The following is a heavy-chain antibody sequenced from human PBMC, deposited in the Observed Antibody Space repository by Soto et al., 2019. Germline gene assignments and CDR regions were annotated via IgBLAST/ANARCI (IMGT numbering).Heavy chain of an antibody. Sequence: QITLKESGPTLVKPTQTLTLTCTFSGFSLSTSGMGVGWIRQPPGKALEWLALIYWDDDKRYSPSLKSRLTITKDTSKNQVVLTMTNMDPVDTATYYCAHRRAYCTGVSCYSIWFDPWGQGTLVTVSS. V-gene: IGHV2-5*02. CDR3: AHRRAYCTGVSCYSIWFDP. D-gene: IGHD2-15*01. J-gene: IGHJ5*02. CDR2: IYWDDDK. CDR1: GFSLSTSGMG.